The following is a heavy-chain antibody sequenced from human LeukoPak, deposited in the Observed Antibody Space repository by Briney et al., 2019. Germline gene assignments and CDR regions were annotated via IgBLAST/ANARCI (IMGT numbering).Heavy chain of an antibody. CDR3: AKDFLSSSGSYYEAFDY. V-gene: IGHV1-3*03. J-gene: IGHJ4*02. CDR2: INAGNGNT. D-gene: IGHD1-26*01. Sequence: ASVTVSCKASGYTFTVYYMHWVRQAPGQRLERMGWINAGNGNTKYSQEFQGRVTITRDTSASTAYMELSSLRSEDMAVYYCAKDFLSSSGSYYEAFDYWGQGTLVTVSS. CDR1: GYTFTVYY.